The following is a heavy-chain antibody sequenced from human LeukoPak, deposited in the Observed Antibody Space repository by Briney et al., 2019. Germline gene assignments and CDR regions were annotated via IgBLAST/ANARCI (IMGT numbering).Heavy chain of an antibody. CDR1: GFTFNNYA. CDR2: LSGGAGRT. V-gene: IGHV3-23*01. CDR3: ARDLLNEGNHLDY. J-gene: IGHJ4*02. D-gene: IGHD4-23*01. Sequence: GGSLRLSCAASGFTFNNYAMNWVRQAPGKGLEWVSALSGGAGRTYYADSVKGRFTISRDNSKNTLCLQMNSLSAEDTAVYYCARDLLNEGNHLDYWGQGTLVTVSS.